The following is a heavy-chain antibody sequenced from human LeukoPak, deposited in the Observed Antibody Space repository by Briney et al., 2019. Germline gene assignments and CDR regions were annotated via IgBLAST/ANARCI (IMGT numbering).Heavy chain of an antibody. D-gene: IGHD2-15*01. CDR1: GLTFSSYW. V-gene: IGHV3-7*01. CDR2: INPGGGTK. J-gene: IGHJ4*02. CDR3: ATTFPYCSSGTCDL. Sequence: PGGSLRLSCEASGLTFSSYWMSWVRQAPGKGREWVANINPGGGTKNYVASVKGRFTVSRDNAANSLYLQMDSLRAEDTAVYYCATTFPYCSSGTCDLGGQGTLVTVSS.